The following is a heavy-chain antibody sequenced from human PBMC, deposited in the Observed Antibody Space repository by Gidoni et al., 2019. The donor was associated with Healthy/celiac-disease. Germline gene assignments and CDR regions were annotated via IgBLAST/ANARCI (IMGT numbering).Heavy chain of an antibody. V-gene: IGHV1-69*01. Sequence: QVQLVQSGAEVKKAGSSGKVSCKVSGGTLSSYAINWVRQAPGQGLEWMGGVIPIFGTANYAQKFQGRVTIPAAESTSTAYMELSSLRSEDTAVYYCARDLDGDYAGVFDYWGQGTLVTVSS. CDR1: GGTLSSYA. CDR3: ARDLDGDYAGVFDY. J-gene: IGHJ4*02. CDR2: VIPIFGTA. D-gene: IGHD4-17*01.